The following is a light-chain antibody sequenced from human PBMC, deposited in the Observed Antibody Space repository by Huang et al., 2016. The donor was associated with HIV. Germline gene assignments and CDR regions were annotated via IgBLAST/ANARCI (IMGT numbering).Light chain of an antibody. CDR2: AAS. J-gene: IGKJ5*01. Sequence: DIQMTQSPSSLSASVGDRVTITCRASQGISNSLAWYQQKPGKAPKLLLYAASRLKSGVPSRFSGSGSGTDYTLTISSLQPEDFATYYCQQYYSTPPITFGQGTRLVIK. CDR1: QGISNS. CDR3: QQYYSTPPIT. V-gene: IGKV1-NL1*01.